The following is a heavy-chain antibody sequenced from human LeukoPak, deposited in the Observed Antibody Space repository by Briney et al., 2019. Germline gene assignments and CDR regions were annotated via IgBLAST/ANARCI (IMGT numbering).Heavy chain of an antibody. CDR3: ARWRSGDYPFFDY. D-gene: IGHD4-17*01. CDR2: IYRSGSA. V-gene: IGHV4-4*02. J-gene: IGHJ4*02. Sequence: NPSETLSLTCAVSGGSISNTNWWSWVRQPPGKGLEWIGEIYRSGSANFNPSLKSRVTMSVDTSKNQFSLKLNSVTAADTAVYYCARWRSGDYPFFDYWGQGTLVTVSS. CDR1: GGSISNTNW.